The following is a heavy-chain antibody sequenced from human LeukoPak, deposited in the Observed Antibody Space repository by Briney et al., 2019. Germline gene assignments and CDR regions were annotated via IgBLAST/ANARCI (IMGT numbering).Heavy chain of an antibody. V-gene: IGHV3-23*01. CDR3: ARDLDWGAFDA. CDR1: GFTFSRHG. CDR2: ITPSGSIS. J-gene: IGHJ5*02. D-gene: IGHD3-9*01. Sequence: GGTLRLSCAACGFTFSRHGINWVRQAPGKGLEWVSGITPSGSISYYADSVKGRFTISRDNSKNTVSLHMNSLRAEDTALYYCARDLDWGAFDAWGQGTLVTVSS.